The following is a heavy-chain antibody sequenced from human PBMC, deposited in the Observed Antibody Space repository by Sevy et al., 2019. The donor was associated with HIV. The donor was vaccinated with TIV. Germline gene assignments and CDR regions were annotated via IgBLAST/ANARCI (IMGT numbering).Heavy chain of an antibody. CDR2: ISGSGGST. CDR3: AKSGYYGSGRYYYYGMDV. J-gene: IGHJ6*02. V-gene: IGHV3-23*01. CDR1: GFTFSSYA. Sequence: GGSLRLSCAASGFTFSSYAMSWVRQAPGKGLEWVSAISGSGGSTYYADSVKGRFTISRDNSKNKLYLQMNSLRAEDTAVYYCAKSGYYGSGRYYYYGMDVWGQGTTVTVSS. D-gene: IGHD3-10*01.